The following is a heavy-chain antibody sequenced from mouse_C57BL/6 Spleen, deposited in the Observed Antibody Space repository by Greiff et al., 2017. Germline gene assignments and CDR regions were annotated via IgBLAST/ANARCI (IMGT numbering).Heavy chain of an antibody. D-gene: IGHD2-1*01. J-gene: IGHJ2*01. CDR1: GYTFTSYW. V-gene: IGHV1-50*01. Sequence: QVQLQQSGAELEKPGASVKLSCKASGYTFTSYWMQWVKQRPGQGLEWIGEIDPSDSYTNYNQKFKGKATLTVDTSSSTAYMQLSSLTSEDSAVYYCARGGNLYWGQGTTLTVSS. CDR2: IDPSDSYT. CDR3: ARGGNLY.